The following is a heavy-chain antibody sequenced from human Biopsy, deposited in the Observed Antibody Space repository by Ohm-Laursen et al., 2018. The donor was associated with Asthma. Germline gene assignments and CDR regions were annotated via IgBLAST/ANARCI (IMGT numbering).Heavy chain of an antibody. J-gene: IGHJ5*02. CDR1: GYTFIGCH. D-gene: IGHD6-13*01. CDR3: ARGQKSAGDRWFDP. CDR2: INPNSGGT. V-gene: IGHV1-2*06. Sequence: ASVKVSCKASGYTFIGCHIHWMRQAPGQGLEWMGRINPNSGGTNYAQKFQGRITMTRDTSISTAYMEVGRLRSDDTAVYYCARGQKSAGDRWFDPWGQGTLVTVSS.